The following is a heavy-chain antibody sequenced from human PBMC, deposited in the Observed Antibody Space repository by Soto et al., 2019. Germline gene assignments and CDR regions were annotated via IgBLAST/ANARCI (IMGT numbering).Heavy chain of an antibody. D-gene: IGHD2-21*02. V-gene: IGHV3-30*18. CDR3: AKDWDIVVVTAIRYGMDV. CDR2: ISYDGSNK. Sequence: QVQLVESGGGVVQPGRSLRLSCAASGFTFSSYGMHWVRQAPGKGLEWVAVISYDGSNKYYADSVKGRFTISRDNSKNTLYRQMNSLRAEDTAVYYCAKDWDIVVVTAIRYGMDVRGQGTTVTVSS. J-gene: IGHJ6*02. CDR1: GFTFSSYG.